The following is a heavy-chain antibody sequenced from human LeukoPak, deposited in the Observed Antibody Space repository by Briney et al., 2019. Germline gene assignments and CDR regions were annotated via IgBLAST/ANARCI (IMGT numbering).Heavy chain of an antibody. CDR3: AKVQNDYGDYGGNDY. Sequence: GGSLRLSCAASGFTFSTYGMHWVRQAPGKGLEGVAVISYDGSNKYYADSVKGRFTISRDNSKNTLYLQMNSLRAEDTAVYYCAKVQNDYGDYGGNDYWGQGTLVTVSS. CDR2: ISYDGSNK. D-gene: IGHD4-17*01. J-gene: IGHJ4*02. CDR1: GFTFSTYG. V-gene: IGHV3-30*18.